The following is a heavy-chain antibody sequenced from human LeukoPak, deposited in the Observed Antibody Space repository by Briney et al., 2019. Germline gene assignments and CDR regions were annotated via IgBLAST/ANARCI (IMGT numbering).Heavy chain of an antibody. Sequence: GASVKVSCKASGGTFSSYAISWVRQAPGRGLEWMGRIIPILGIANYAQKFQGRVTITAVKSTSTAYMELSSLRSEDTAVYYCARRRIAAAGYYYYGMDVWGQGTTVTVSS. CDR2: IIPILGIA. CDR3: ARRRIAAAGYYYYGMDV. CDR1: GGTFSSYA. V-gene: IGHV1-69*04. D-gene: IGHD6-13*01. J-gene: IGHJ6*02.